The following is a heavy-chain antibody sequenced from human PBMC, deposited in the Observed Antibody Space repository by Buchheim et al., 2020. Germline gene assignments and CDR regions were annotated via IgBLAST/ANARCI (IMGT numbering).Heavy chain of an antibody. Sequence: QVQLQESGPGLVKPSETLSLTCTVSGGSVSSGSYYWSWIRQPPGKGLEWIGYIYYSGSTNYNPSLKSRVTISVDTSKNQLSLKLSSVTAADTAVYYCARNIDWLSFDYWGQGTL. CDR2: IYYSGST. V-gene: IGHV4-61*01. CDR3: ARNIDWLSFDY. CDR1: GGSVSSGSYY. D-gene: IGHD3-9*01. J-gene: IGHJ4*02.